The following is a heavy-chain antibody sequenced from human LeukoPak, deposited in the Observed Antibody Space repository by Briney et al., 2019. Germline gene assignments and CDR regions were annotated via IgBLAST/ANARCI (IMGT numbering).Heavy chain of an antibody. CDR1: GYTFTGYY. CDR3: ARDYYDTYFDY. D-gene: IGHD3-22*01. CDR2: INPSSGGT. V-gene: IGHV1-2*02. J-gene: IGHJ4*02. Sequence: ASVKVSCKASGYTFTGYYMHWVRQAPGQGLEWMGWINPSSGGTNYAQKFQGRVTMTRDTSISTAYMELSRLRSDGTAVYYCARDYYDTYFDYWGQGTLVTVSS.